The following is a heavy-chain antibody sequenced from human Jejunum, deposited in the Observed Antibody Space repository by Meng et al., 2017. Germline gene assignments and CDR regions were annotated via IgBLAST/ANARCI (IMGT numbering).Heavy chain of an antibody. V-gene: IGHV3-74*03. CDR1: GFTFSSHW. CDR2: INTDGSTT. Sequence: VHLVESGGGLVKPGGSLRLSCAASGFTFSSHWMNWVRQAPGKGLVWVSRINTDGSTTTYADSVKGRFTISRDNAKNTVFLQMNSLRAEDTAVYYCVGMTVGWGQGTLVTVSS. J-gene: IGHJ4*02. CDR3: VGMTVG. D-gene: IGHD3-22*01.